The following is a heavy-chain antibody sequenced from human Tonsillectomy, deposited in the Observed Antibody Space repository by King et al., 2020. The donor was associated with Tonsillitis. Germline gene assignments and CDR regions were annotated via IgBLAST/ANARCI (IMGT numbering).Heavy chain of an antibody. D-gene: IGHD3-3*01. CDR2: IRYDGSNK. CDR1: GFTFSSYG. J-gene: IGHJ4*02. Sequence: VQLVESGGGVVQPGGSLRLSCAASGFTFSSYGMHWVRQAPGKGLEWVAFIRYDGSNKYYADSVKGRFTISRDNSKNTLYLQMNSLRAEVTAVYYCAKDVLRFLPLPDYWGQGTLVTVSS. V-gene: IGHV3-30*02. CDR3: AKDVLRFLPLPDY.